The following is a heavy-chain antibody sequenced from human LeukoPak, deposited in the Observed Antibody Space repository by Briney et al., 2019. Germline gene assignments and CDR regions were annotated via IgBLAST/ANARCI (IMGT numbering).Heavy chain of an antibody. Sequence: GGPLRLSCGASGFILSRYTMICLREAPGKAREGRSPISNTSSYIYYADSVKGRFTISRDNAKNSLYLQMNSLRAEDTAMYYCARDLRAVGVTLYFDYWGQGILVTVTS. V-gene: IGHV3-21*04. J-gene: IGHJ4*02. CDR1: GFILSRYT. CDR3: ARDLRAVGVTLYFDY. CDR2: ISNTSSYI. D-gene: IGHD1-26*01.